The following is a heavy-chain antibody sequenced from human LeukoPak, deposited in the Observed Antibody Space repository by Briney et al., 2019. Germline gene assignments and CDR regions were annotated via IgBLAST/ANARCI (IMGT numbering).Heavy chain of an antibody. D-gene: IGHD5-24*01. V-gene: IGHV1-18*01. CDR2: ISTYNGNT. Sequence: ASVKVSCKASGYTFTSFGVSWVRQAPGQGLEWMGWISTYNGNTNYAQNFQGRVTMTTDTSTSTAYMELSSLRSEDTAVYYCASPDGSHDYWGQGTLVTVSS. CDR3: ASPDGSHDY. CDR1: GYTFTSFG. J-gene: IGHJ4*02.